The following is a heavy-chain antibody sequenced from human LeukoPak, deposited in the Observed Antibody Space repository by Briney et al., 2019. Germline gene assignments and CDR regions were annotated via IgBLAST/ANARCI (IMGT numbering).Heavy chain of an antibody. V-gene: IGHV1-2*02. CDR3: ARYEARGVCFDC. D-gene: IGHD3-10*01. CDR2: INPNSGGT. J-gene: IGHJ4*02. CDR1: GYTFTDYY. Sequence: ASVKVSCKASGYTFTDYYLHWVRQAPGQGLEWMGWINPNSGGTNYAQNFQGRVTMTRDTSINTAYMELSRVRSDDTAVYYCARYEARGVCFDCWGQGTLVTVSS.